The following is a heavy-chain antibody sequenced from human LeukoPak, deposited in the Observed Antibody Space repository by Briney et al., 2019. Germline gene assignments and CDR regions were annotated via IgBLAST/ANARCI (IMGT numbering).Heavy chain of an antibody. V-gene: IGHV3-7*01. J-gene: IGHJ3*02. Sequence: GGSLRLSCAASGFTFSSYWMSWVRQAPGRGLAWVANIKQDGSEKYYVDSVKGRFTISRDNAKNSLYLQMNSLRAEDTAVYYGARDREYSSFCAFDIWGQGTMVTVSS. CDR1: GFTFSSYW. CDR2: IKQDGSEK. CDR3: ARDREYSSFCAFDI. D-gene: IGHD6-6*01.